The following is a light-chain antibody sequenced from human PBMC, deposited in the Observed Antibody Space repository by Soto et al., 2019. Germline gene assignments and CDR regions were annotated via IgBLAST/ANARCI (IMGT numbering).Light chain of an antibody. CDR1: QSVLYTSNNKNY. CDR2: WAS. J-gene: IGKJ4*01. CDR3: QQYYSTPLT. Sequence: DIVMTQSPDSLAVSLGERAIINCKSSQSVLYTSNNKNYLAWYQQKPGQPPKLLMYWASTRESGVPDRFSGSGSGTDFTLTISSLQAEDVAVYYCQQYYSTPLTFVVGTKVQIK. V-gene: IGKV4-1*01.